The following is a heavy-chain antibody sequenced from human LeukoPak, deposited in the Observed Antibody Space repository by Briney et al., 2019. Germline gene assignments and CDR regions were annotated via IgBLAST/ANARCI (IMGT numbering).Heavy chain of an antibody. J-gene: IGHJ2*01. CDR3: ARVYYSSSYDYWYFDL. Sequence: SETLSLTCTVSGGSIRNYYWSWIRQPPGKGLEWIGYIYYSGSTNYNPSLKSRATISVDTSKNQFSLKLSSVTAADTAVYYCARVYYSSSYDYWYFDLWGRGTLVTVSS. CDR2: IYYSGST. CDR1: GGSIRNYY. D-gene: IGHD6-13*01. V-gene: IGHV4-59*01.